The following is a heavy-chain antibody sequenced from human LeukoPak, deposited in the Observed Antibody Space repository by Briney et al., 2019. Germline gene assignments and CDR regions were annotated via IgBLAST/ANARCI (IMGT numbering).Heavy chain of an antibody. CDR3: AKEAAYCGGDCYSGSDY. D-gene: IGHD2-21*02. V-gene: IGHV3-30*18. J-gene: IGHJ4*02. CDR2: ISYDGSNK. CDR1: GFTFSNYA. Sequence: GASLRLSCAASGFTFSNYAMSWVRQAPGKGLEWVAVISYDGSNKYYADSVKGRFTISRDNSKNTLYLQMNSLRAEDTAVYYCAKEAAYCGGDCYSGSDYWGQGTLVTVSS.